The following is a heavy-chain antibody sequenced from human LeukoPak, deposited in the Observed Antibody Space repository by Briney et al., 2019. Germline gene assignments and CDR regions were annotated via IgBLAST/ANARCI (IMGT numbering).Heavy chain of an antibody. CDR1: GYSFTDYY. D-gene: IGHD4-17*01. V-gene: IGHV1-46*01. Sequence: GASVRVSCKTSGYSFTDYYIHWVRQAPGQGLEWMGIINPSGGSTSYAQKFQGRVTMTRDMSTSTVYMELSSLRSEDMAVYYCARGRVYYGDYLDYWGQGTLVTVSS. CDR3: ARGRVYYGDYLDY. CDR2: INPSGGST. J-gene: IGHJ4*02.